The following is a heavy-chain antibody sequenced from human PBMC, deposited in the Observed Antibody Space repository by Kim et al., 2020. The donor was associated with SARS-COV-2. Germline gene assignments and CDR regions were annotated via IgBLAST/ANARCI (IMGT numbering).Heavy chain of an antibody. D-gene: IGHD3-10*01. CDR3: ARVINTYYYGSGELIYFDY. V-gene: IGHV3-53*01. Sequence: GGSLRLSCAASGFTVSSNYMSWVRQAPGKGLEWVSVIYSGGSTYYADSVKGRFTISRDNSKNTLYLQMNSLRAEDTAVYYCARVINTYYYGSGELIYFDYWGQGTLVTVSS. CDR2: IYSGGST. J-gene: IGHJ4*02. CDR1: GFTVSSNY.